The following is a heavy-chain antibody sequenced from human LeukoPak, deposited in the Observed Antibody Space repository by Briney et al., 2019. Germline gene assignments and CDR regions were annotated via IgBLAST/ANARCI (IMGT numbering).Heavy chain of an antibody. CDR2: INFSGGT. V-gene: IGHV4-4*07. J-gene: IGHJ4*02. CDR3: AREGVGVVDY. Sequence: EPSETLSLTCTISGVSFSTYFWAWLRQPAGRGLEWIGRINFSGGTNYNPSLNSRVAMSVDTSNNQFSLTLSSVTAADTAVYYCAREGVGVVDYWGQGTLVTVSS. CDR1: GVSFSTYF. D-gene: IGHD1-26*01.